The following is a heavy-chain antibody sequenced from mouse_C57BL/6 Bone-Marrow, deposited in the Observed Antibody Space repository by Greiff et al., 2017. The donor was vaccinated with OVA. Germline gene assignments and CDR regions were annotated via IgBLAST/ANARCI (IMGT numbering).Heavy chain of an antibody. V-gene: IGHV1-81*01. CDR3: ARAYYYGSSYGFAY. Sequence: QVQLQQSGAELARPGASVKLSCKASGYTFTSYGISWVKQRTGQGLEWIGEIYPRSGNTYYNAKFKGKATLTADKSSSTAYMELRSLTSEDSAVYFCARAYYYGSSYGFAYWGQGTLVTVSA. CDR1: GYTFTSYG. J-gene: IGHJ3*01. D-gene: IGHD1-1*01. CDR2: IYPRSGNT.